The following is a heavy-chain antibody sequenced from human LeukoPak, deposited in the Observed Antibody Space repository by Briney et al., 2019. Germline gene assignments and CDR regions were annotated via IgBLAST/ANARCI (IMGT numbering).Heavy chain of an antibody. J-gene: IGHJ4*02. D-gene: IGHD4-17*01. CDR2: IYTNGGT. Sequence: PSETLSLTCTVSGGSINSGSHYWSWIRQPAGKGLEWIGRIYTNGGTNYNPSLKSRVTISVDTSKNQFSLKLSSVTAADTAVYYCARVGNDYVSFDYWGQGTLVTVSS. V-gene: IGHV4-61*02. CDR1: GGSINSGSHY. CDR3: ARVGNDYVSFDY.